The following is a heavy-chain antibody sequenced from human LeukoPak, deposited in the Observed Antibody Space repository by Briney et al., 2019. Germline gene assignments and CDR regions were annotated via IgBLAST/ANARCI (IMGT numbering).Heavy chain of an antibody. V-gene: IGHV3-74*03. D-gene: IGHD1-1*01. CDR1: GFTFSNSW. CDR2: IKSDGSYI. J-gene: IGHJ4*02. CDR3: ATGDRVWYND. Sequence: QPGGSLRLSCAASGFTFSNSWMHWVRQGPGKGPVWVSRIKSDGSYITYADSVKGRFIISRDNAENTLYLQMNSLRVDDTAVYYRATGDRVWYNDWGQGSLVTVTA.